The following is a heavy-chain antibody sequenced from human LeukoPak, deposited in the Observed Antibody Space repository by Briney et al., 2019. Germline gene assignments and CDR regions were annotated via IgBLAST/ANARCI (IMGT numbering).Heavy chain of an antibody. D-gene: IGHD2-2*01. CDR2: IYYSGST. CDR1: GGSIGSYY. J-gene: IGHJ6*02. CDR3: ARQDVVVITAATYYYGMDV. V-gene: IGHV4-59*08. Sequence: SETLSLTCTVSGGSIGSYYWNWIRQPPGKGLEWIGYIYYSGSTNYNPSLKSRVTISVDTSKNQFSLKLSSVTAADTAVYYCARQDVVVITAATYYYGMDVWGQGTTVTVSS.